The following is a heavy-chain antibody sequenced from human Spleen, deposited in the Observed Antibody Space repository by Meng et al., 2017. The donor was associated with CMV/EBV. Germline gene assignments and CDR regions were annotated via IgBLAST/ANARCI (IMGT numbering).Heavy chain of an antibody. J-gene: IGHJ4*02. CDR3: ARDGDGLNF. CDR2: IRPGANT. D-gene: IGHD5-24*01. V-gene: IGHV4-34*01. Sequence: VGSFGGCYWSWIRQPPGKGLEWIGEIRPGANTNYNPSLKSRVTISADMTKKQFSLNLKSVTAADTAVYYCARDGDGLNFGAQGTLVTVSS. CDR1: VGSFGGCY.